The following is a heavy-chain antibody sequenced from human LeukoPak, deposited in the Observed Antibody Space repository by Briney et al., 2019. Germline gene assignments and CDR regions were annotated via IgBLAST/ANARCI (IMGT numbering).Heavy chain of an antibody. J-gene: IGHJ4*02. Sequence: SVTVSCKASGGTFSSYSISWVRQAPGEGLEWMGRIIPIFGTANYAQKFQGRVTIITDETTSKAYMELSSLRSEDTAVYYCARNFPSMAAAGFYYFDYWGQGTLVTVSS. CDR1: GGTFSSYS. V-gene: IGHV1-69*05. D-gene: IGHD6-13*01. CDR3: ARNFPSMAAAGFYYFDY. CDR2: IIPIFGTA.